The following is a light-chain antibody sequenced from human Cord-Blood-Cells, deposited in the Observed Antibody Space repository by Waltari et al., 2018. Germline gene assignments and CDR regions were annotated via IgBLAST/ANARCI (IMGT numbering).Light chain of an antibody. CDR3: CSYAGSSTV. Sequence: QSALTQPASVSGSPGQSITISCPGTSSYVGPYNLVSWYQQHPGKAPKLMIYEGSKRPSGVSNRFSGSKSGNTASLTISGLQAEDEADYYCCSYAGSSTVFGGGTKLTVL. J-gene: IGLJ2*01. CDR2: EGS. V-gene: IGLV2-23*01. CDR1: SSYVGPYNL.